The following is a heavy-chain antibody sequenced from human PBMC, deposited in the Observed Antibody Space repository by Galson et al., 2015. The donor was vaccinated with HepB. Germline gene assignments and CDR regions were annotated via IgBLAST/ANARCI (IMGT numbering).Heavy chain of an antibody. V-gene: IGHV1-46*01. CDR3: ARWTDHDILTGFSYPGGNTTEDAFDI. D-gene: IGHD3-9*01. CDR1: GYTFTSYY. CDR2: INPSGGST. Sequence: SVKVSCKASGYTFTSYYMHWVRQAPGQGLEWMGIINPSGGSTSYAQKFQGRVTMTRDTSTSTVYMELSSLRSEDTAVYYCARWTDHDILTGFSYPGGNTTEDAFDIWGQGTMVTVSS. J-gene: IGHJ3*02.